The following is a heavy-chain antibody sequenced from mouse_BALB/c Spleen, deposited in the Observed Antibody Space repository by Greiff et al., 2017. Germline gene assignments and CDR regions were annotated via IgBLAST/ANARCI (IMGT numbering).Heavy chain of an antibody. CDR1: GYAFSSYW. CDR2: IYPGDGDT. J-gene: IGHJ4*01. V-gene: IGHV1-80*01. Sequence: QVQLQQSGAELVRPGSSVKISCKASGYAFSSYWMNWVKQRPGQGLEWIGQIYPGDGDTNYNGKFKGKATLTADKSSSTAYMQLSSLTSEDSAVYFCARLGYYAMDYWGQGTSVTVSS. CDR3: ARLGYYAMDY.